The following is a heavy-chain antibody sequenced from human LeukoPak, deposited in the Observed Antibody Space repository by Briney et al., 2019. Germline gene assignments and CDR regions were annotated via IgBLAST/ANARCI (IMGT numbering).Heavy chain of an antibody. V-gene: IGHV4-59*01. J-gene: IGHJ3*02. CDR1: GGSISSYY. D-gene: IGHD6-19*01. Sequence: SETLSLTCTISGGSISSYYWGWIRQPPGKGLEWIGYIYYSGSTNYNPSLKSRVTISVDTSKNQFSLKLSSVTAADTAVYYCARVGIAVAGKRYDAFDIWGQGTMVTVSS. CDR3: ARVGIAVAGKRYDAFDI. CDR2: IYYSGST.